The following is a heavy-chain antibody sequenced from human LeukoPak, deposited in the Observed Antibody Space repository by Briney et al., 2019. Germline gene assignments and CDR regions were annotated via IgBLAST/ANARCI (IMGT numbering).Heavy chain of an antibody. CDR3: ARALVVAMGWWFDP. CDR1: EFSVGSNY. J-gene: IGHJ5*02. V-gene: IGHV3-48*01. CDR2: ISSSSSTI. Sequence: GGSLRLSCAASEFSVGSNYMTWVRQAPGKGLEWVSYISSSSSTIYYADSVKGRFTISRDNAKNSLYLQMNSLRAEDTAVYYCARALVVAMGWWFDPWGQGTLVTVSS. D-gene: IGHD3-22*01.